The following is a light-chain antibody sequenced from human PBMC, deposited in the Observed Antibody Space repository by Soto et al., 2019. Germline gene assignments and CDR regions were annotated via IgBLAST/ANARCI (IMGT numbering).Light chain of an antibody. V-gene: IGLV2-14*01. CDR2: NVN. CDR3: SSYTTTNTVI. Sequence: QSALIQPPSVSGSPGQSVTISCTGTSSDVGSYDYVSWYQQHPGTVPKPMIYNVNTRPSGVSSRFSGSKSGNTASLTISGLQAEDEADYYCSSYTTTNTVIFGGGTKVTVL. CDR1: SSDVGSYDY. J-gene: IGLJ2*01.